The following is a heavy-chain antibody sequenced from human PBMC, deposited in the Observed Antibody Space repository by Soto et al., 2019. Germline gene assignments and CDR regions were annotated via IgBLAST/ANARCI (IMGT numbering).Heavy chain of an antibody. CDR3: AKSGGFFRPSLGYLDY. J-gene: IGHJ4*02. CDR1: GFTFTGHY. Sequence: ASVKVSCKASGFTFTGHYIHWVRQAPGQGLEWMGWINPNSGGTSYAQKFQGRLTMTTDTSITTAYMELSRLSSDDTAFYYCAKSGGFFRPSLGYLDYWGQGTLVTVSS. V-gene: IGHV1-2*02. CDR2: INPNSGGT. D-gene: IGHD2-15*01.